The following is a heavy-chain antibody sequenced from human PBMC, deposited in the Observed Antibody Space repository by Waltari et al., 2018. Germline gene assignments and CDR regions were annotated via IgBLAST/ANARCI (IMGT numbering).Heavy chain of an antibody. CDR1: GCSLSTYY. Sequence: QVQLQESGPGLVKPSEPRSLTCTVSGCSLSTYYWSWIRQSPKGLEWLGYIYYSGNTNYNPSLTSRVTLSVDTPKNQVSLKLTSVTAADTAMYYCARGMSGSYHTPFQHWGQGTLVTVSS. CDR2: IYYSGNT. CDR3: ARGMSGSYHTPFQH. V-gene: IGHV4-59*01. J-gene: IGHJ1*01. D-gene: IGHD1-26*01.